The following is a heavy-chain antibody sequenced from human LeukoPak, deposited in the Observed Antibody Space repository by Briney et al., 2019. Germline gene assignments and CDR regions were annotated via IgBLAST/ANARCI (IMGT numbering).Heavy chain of an antibody. J-gene: IGHJ4*02. CDR3: TTALYYDFLAGYQNPYYFDS. CDR2: IKSKTDGETR. V-gene: IGHV3-15*01. CDR1: GFTFSNAW. Sequence: PGGSLRLSCAASGFTFSNAWMSWVRQAPGKGLEWVGRIKSKTDGETRDNAEPVKGRFTISRDDSKNILILQMNSLKTEDTAVYYCTTALYYDFLAGYQNPYYFDSWGQGTLVTVSS. D-gene: IGHD3-9*01.